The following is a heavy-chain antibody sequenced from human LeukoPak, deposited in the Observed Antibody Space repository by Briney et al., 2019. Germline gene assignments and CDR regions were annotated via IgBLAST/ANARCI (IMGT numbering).Heavy chain of an antibody. J-gene: IGHJ6*02. D-gene: IGHD3-10*01. CDR1: GYTFTNYG. Sequence: VASVKVSCKASGYTFTNYGISWVRQAPGQGLEWMGWINTYNGNINYPQKLQDRVTMTTDTSTSTAYMELWSLRSDDTAVYYCARDGRGYYYGVDVWGQGTTVTVSS. CDR3: ARDGRGYYYGVDV. V-gene: IGHV1-18*01. CDR2: INTYNGNI.